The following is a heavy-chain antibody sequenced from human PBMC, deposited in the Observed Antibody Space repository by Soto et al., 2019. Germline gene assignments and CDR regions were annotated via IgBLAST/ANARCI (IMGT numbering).Heavy chain of an antibody. CDR2: INHRGTT. Sequence: PSETLSLTCAVYGGSFSGYSWNWIRQPPGQGLEWIGEINHRGTTSYSPSLKSRVTLSVDASKNQFSLTLTSVTAADTAVYYCASTEKDCSGGSCQSRGFDYWGQGTLVTVSS. D-gene: IGHD2-15*01. J-gene: IGHJ4*02. CDR3: ASTEKDCSGGSCQSRGFDY. V-gene: IGHV4-34*01. CDR1: GGSFSGYS.